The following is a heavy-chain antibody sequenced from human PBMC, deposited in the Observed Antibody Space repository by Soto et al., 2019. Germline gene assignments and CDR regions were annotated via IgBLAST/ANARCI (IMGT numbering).Heavy chain of an antibody. Sequence: GASVKVSCKASGGTFSSYAISWVRQAPGQGLEWMGGIIPIFGTANYAQKFRGRVTITADESTSTAYMELSSLRSEDTAVYYCARKEAVTTIEYYFDYWGQGTLVTVSS. CDR2: IIPIFGTA. CDR1: GGTFSSYA. CDR3: ARKEAVTTIEYYFDY. V-gene: IGHV1-69*13. D-gene: IGHD4-17*01. J-gene: IGHJ4*02.